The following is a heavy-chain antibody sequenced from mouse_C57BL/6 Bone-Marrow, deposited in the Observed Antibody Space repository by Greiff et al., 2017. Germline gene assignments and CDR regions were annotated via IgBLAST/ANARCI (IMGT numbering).Heavy chain of an antibody. CDR1: GFTFSDYY. CDR3: ARHSDY. Sequence: EVKLVESGGGLVQPGGSLKLSCAASGFTFSDYYMYWVRQTPEKRLEWVAYISNGGGSTYYQDTVKGRFTISRDNAKNTLYLQMSRLKSEYTAMYFCARHSDYWGQGTSVTVSS. CDR2: ISNGGGST. J-gene: IGHJ4*01. V-gene: IGHV5-12*01.